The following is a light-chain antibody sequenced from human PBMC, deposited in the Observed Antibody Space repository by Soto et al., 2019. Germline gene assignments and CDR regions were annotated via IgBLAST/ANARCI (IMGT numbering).Light chain of an antibody. CDR2: SDP. CDR1: NIGSKS. Sequence: SYELTQPPSVSVAPGKTARISCGGNNIGSKSVHWYQRKPGQAPVLVIYSDPDLPSVIAERFSCSNSGNTATLTSSRVDAGDVAECYCQVWDSSSAHVVFGGGTKQTVL. CDR3: QVWDSSSAHVV. V-gene: IGLV3-21*04. J-gene: IGLJ2*01.